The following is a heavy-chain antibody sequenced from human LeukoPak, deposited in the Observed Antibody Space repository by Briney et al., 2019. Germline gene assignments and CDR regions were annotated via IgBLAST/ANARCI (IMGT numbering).Heavy chain of an antibody. CDR1: GYSISSGYY. D-gene: IGHD6-6*01. CDR3: ARHPRIAARQVGWFDP. V-gene: IGHV4-38-2*01. Sequence: SETLSLTCAVSGYSISSGYYWGWIRQPPGKGLEWIGSIYHSGSTYYNPSLKSRVTISVDTSKNQFSLKLSSVTAADPAVYYCARHPRIAARQVGWFDPWGQGTLVTVSS. CDR2: IYHSGST. J-gene: IGHJ5*02.